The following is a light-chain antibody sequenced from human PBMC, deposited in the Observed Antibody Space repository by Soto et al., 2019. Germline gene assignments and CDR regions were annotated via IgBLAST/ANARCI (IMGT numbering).Light chain of an antibody. J-gene: IGLJ1*01. CDR1: TSDVSIYNY. V-gene: IGLV2-14*01. CDR3: CSYKSSTNYV. CDR2: GVS. Sequence: QSALTQPASVSGSPGQSITISCTGTTSDVSIYNYVSWYQQHPGKAPKLMIYGVSNRPSGVSNRFSGAKSGHTASLTISGLQVEEEAAPYRCSYKSSTNYVFGPGTKVTV.